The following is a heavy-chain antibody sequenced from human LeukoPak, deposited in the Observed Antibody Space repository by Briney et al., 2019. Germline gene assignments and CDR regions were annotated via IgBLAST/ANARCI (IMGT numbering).Heavy chain of an antibody. CDR3: ARSRNWPPYFDY. V-gene: IGHV3-66*01. CDR2: IFSGGST. CDR1: GFAVSSTY. D-gene: IGHD1-1*01. J-gene: IGHJ4*02. Sequence: GGSLRLSCAVSGFAVSSTYMTWVRQAPGKGLDWVSVIFSGGSTYYADSVKDRFIISRDNSKNTLYLQMNSLRDEDTAVYYCARSRNWPPYFDYWGQGTLVTVSS.